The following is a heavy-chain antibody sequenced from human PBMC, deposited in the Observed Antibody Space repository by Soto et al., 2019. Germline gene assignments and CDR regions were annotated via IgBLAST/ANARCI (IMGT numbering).Heavy chain of an antibody. CDR1: GFTFSSYA. Sequence: PGGSLGLSCAASGFTFSSYAMSWVRQAPGKGLEWVSSISGSGGGTYYADSVKGRFTFSRDNSKNTLYLQMNSLRAEDTAVYYCAKFGMATTKRSPPYYIDYWGQGALVTVPQ. CDR2: ISGSGGGT. CDR3: AKFGMATTKRSPPYYIDY. D-gene: IGHD1-1*01. J-gene: IGHJ4*02. V-gene: IGHV3-23*01.